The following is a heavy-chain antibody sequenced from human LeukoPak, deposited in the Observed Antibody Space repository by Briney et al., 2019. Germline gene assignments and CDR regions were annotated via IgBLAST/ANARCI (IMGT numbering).Heavy chain of an antibody. J-gene: IGHJ6*02. Sequence: PGGSLRLACAASGFTFDDYAMHWVRQAPGKGLEWVSGISWNSGSIGYADSVKGRFTISRDNAKNPLYLQMNSLRAEDTALYYCAKGAAVYYYYGMDVWGQGTTVTVSS. CDR1: GFTFDDYA. CDR2: ISWNSGSI. V-gene: IGHV3-9*01. CDR3: AKGAAVYYYYGMDV. D-gene: IGHD6-13*01.